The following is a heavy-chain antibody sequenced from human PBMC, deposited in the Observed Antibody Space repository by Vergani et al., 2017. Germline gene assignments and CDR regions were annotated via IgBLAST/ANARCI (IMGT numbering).Heavy chain of an antibody. CDR1: GFTFIMHA. CDR3: AKVGRSEVAGTFGAFDI. D-gene: IGHD6-19*01. CDR2: LSASDRRT. V-gene: IGHV3-23*01. J-gene: IGHJ3*02. Sequence: EVQLLESGGDLVQPGGSLRLSCAASGFTFIMHAMSWVRQAPGKGLEWVSTLSASDRRTHYADSVKGLFTISRDISKNTLFLHMNSLRPEDTAVYYCAKVGRSEVAGTFGAFDIWGQGTMVTVSS.